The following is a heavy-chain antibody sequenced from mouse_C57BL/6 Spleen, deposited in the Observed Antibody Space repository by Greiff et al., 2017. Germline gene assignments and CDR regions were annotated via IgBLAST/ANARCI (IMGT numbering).Heavy chain of an antibody. Sequence: QVQLQQSGAELVRPGASVKMSCKASGYTFTSYDMHWVKQTPRQGLEWIGAIYPGNGDTSYNQKFKGKATLTVDKSSSTAYMQLSSLTSEDSAVYFCARSLYDGYYFYAMDYWGQGTSVTVSS. CDR2: IYPGNGDT. CDR1: GYTFTSYD. V-gene: IGHV1-12*01. J-gene: IGHJ4*01. CDR3: ARSLYDGYYFYAMDY. D-gene: IGHD2-3*01.